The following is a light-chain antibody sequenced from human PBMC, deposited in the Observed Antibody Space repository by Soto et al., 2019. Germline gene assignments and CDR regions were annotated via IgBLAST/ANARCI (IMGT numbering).Light chain of an antibody. Sequence: EIVMTQSPATLSVSPGEGATLSCRARQRVNSRLAWYQQTPGQAPRILIHDASTRANGIPARFSGSGSGTQFTLTVSGLQAEDFAVYCCQQPYDRPLTFGQGTKLEIK. V-gene: IGKV3-15*01. J-gene: IGKJ2*01. CDR3: QQPYDRPLT. CDR2: DAS. CDR1: QRVNSR.